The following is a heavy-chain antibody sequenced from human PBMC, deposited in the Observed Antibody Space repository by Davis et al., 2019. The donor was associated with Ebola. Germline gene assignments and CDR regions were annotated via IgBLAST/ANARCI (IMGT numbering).Heavy chain of an antibody. V-gene: IGHV3-43*02. CDR3: GKADCGGDCRVVDF. Sequence: GESLKIPCAASGFTFDDYAMHWVRQAPGKGLECVFLINGDGTLTYYADSVKGRFTISRDSSKNSLYLHMNSLTSDDTALYYCGKADCGGDCRVVDFWGQGTRVTVSA. CDR1: GFTFDDYA. J-gene: IGHJ4*02. D-gene: IGHD2-21*02. CDR2: INGDGTLT.